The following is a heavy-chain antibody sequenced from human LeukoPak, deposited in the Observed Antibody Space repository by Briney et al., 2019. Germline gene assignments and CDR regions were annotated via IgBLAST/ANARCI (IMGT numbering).Heavy chain of an antibody. CDR2: ISWNSGSI. CDR1: GSTVDNYA. Sequence: GRSLRLSCAASGSTVDNYAMDSVRQAPGECLGWVSGISWNSGSIGYADSVKGPFTISRDNAKNSLYLQMNSLRAEDTDLYYCAKDRYSSGYYYLDYWGQGTLVTVSS. V-gene: IGHV3-9*01. J-gene: IGHJ4*02. D-gene: IGHD3-22*01. CDR3: AKDRYSSGYYYLDY.